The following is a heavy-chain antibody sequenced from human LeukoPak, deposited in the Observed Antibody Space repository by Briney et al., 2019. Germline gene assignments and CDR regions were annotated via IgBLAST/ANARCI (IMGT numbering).Heavy chain of an antibody. CDR3: ARDFEYSSSDYYYYYGMDV. D-gene: IGHD6-6*01. CDR2: INTNTGNP. Sequence: GASVKVSCTASGYTFTSYAMNWVRQAPGQGLEWMGWINTNTGNPTYAQGFTGRFVFSLDTSVSTAYLQISSLKAEDTAVYYCARDFEYSSSDYYYYYGMDVWGQGTTVTVSS. V-gene: IGHV7-4-1*02. J-gene: IGHJ6*02. CDR1: GYTFTSYA.